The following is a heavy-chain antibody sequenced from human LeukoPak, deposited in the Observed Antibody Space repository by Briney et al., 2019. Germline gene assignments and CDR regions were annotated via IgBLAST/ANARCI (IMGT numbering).Heavy chain of an antibody. Sequence: ASVKVSCKASGYTFTSYYMHWVRQAPGQGLEWMGIINPSGGSTSYAQKFQGKVTMTRDMSTSTVYMELSSLRSEDTAVYYCARDLEAYDSSGTPGDYWGQGTLVTVSS. CDR1: GYTFTSYY. J-gene: IGHJ4*02. D-gene: IGHD3-22*01. CDR3: ARDLEAYDSSGTPGDY. CDR2: INPSGGST. V-gene: IGHV1-46*01.